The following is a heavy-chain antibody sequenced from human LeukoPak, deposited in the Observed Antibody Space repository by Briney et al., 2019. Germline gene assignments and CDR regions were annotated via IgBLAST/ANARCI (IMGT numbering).Heavy chain of an antibody. D-gene: IGHD5-18*01. Sequence: SETLSLTCTVSGGSISSYYWGWIRRPPGKGLEWIGSIYYSGSTYYNPSLKSRVTISVDTSKNQFSLKLSSVTAADTAVYYCARESDTAMVDYWGQGTLVTVSS. V-gene: IGHV4-39*07. CDR1: GGSISSYY. CDR2: IYYSGST. J-gene: IGHJ4*02. CDR3: ARESDTAMVDY.